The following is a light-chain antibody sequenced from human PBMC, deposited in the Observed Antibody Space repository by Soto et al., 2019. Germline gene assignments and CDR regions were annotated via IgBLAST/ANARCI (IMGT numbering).Light chain of an antibody. J-gene: IGLJ1*01. V-gene: IGLV1-40*01. CDR2: GNN. CDR1: SSNIGAGYD. Sequence: QSVLTQPPSVSGAPGQRVTISCTGSSSNIGAGYDVNWYRQLPGTAPKLLIFGNNNRPSGAPDRFSGSKSGTSASLAITGLQAEDEADYYCQSYDSSLSGYVFGTGTKVTVL. CDR3: QSYDSSLSGYV.